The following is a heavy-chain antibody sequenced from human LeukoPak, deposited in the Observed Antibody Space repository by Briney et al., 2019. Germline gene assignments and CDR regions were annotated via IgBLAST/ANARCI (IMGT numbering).Heavy chain of an antibody. Sequence: PSETLSLTCSVSGGSISGYYWSWIRQPPGKGLEWIGYIYYTGSTNYNPSLKSRVSISVDTSKNQFSLNVSSVTAADTAVYYRARGSSRLSGYSSSWGQGTLVTVSS. CDR1: GGSISGYY. CDR2: IYYTGST. J-gene: IGHJ4*02. D-gene: IGHD5-18*01. V-gene: IGHV4-59*01. CDR3: ARGSSRLSGYSSS.